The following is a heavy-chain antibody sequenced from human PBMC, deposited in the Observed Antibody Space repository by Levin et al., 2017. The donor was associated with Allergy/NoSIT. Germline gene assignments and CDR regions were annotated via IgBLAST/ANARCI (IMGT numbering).Heavy chain of an antibody. CDR2: IYNSGST. V-gene: IGHV4-39*01. CDR1: GGSISSSISY. CDR3: ARQCYDILTGYYNFDY. D-gene: IGHD3-9*01. J-gene: IGHJ4*02. Sequence: SETLSLTCTVSGGSISSSISYWGWIRQAPGKGLEWIGSIYNSGSTYYNPSLKSRVTTSVDTSKNQFSLKLRSVTAAATAVYYCARQCYDILTGYYNFDYWGQGTLVTVSS.